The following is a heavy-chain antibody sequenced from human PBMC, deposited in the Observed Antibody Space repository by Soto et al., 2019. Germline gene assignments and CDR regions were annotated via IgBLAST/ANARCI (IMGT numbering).Heavy chain of an antibody. Sequence: QITLKESGPRLVKPTQSLTLTCTFSGFSLTTPGGGVGWIRQPPGKALELLALIYWDDDERYSSSLRSRLTITRDTSKNEVVLAMTDMDPVDTATYYCFLLVYASRYVDLCRQGTLVTVSS. CDR1: GFSLTTPGGG. J-gene: IGHJ4*02. CDR2: IYWDDDE. V-gene: IGHV2-5*02. CDR3: FLLVYASRYVDL. D-gene: IGHD1-20*01.